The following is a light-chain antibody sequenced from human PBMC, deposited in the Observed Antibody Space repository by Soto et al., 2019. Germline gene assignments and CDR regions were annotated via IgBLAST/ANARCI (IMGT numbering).Light chain of an antibody. J-gene: IGKJ4*01. CDR2: GSS. Sequence: VVMTQSPDTLSMSPGESATLSCRASQSVGSALAWYQHKPGQAPRLLVYGSSTRAPGIPVRFSGSGSGTAFTLTLSSLPSEDFAVYYCQQYHNWPITFGGGTKVEI. CDR3: QQYHNWPIT. CDR1: QSVGSA. V-gene: IGKV3-15*01.